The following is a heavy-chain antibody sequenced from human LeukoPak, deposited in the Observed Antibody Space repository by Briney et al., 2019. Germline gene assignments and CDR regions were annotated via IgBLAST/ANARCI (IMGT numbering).Heavy chain of an antibody. Sequence: GRSLRLSCAASGFTFDDYAMHWVRQAPGKGLEWVSGISWNSGSIGYADSVKGRFTISRDNAKNSLYLQMNSLRAEDTALYYCAKASVAGTGFDYWGQGTLVTVSS. D-gene: IGHD6-19*01. CDR1: GFTFDDYA. V-gene: IGHV3-9*01. CDR2: ISWNSGSI. J-gene: IGHJ4*02. CDR3: AKASVAGTGFDY.